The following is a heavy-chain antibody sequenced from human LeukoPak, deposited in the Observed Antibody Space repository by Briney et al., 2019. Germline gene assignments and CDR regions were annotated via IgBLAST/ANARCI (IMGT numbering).Heavy chain of an antibody. D-gene: IGHD6-19*01. CDR3: ARGGSGWYFDN. Sequence: GGSLRLSCAASGFTFNTYPIHWVRQAPGKGLEWVTVISSDSKNEYYADSVKGRFTISRDNSKNTPYLQMNSLRPEDTAVYYCARGGSGWYFDNWGQGTLVTVSS. CDR1: GFTFNTYP. CDR2: ISSDSKNE. J-gene: IGHJ4*02. V-gene: IGHV3-30*04.